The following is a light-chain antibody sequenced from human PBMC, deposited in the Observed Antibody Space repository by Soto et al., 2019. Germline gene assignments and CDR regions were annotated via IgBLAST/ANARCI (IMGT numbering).Light chain of an antibody. Sequence: QSALTQPRSVSGSPGQSVTISCTGSSSDVGGYKYVSWYQQHPGKDPKLMNYDVSKRPPGVPDRFSGSKSGNTASLTISGLQAEDEAEYYCCSCAGTYTWVFGGGTKLTVL. J-gene: IGLJ3*02. V-gene: IGLV2-11*01. CDR3: CSCAGTYTWV. CDR1: SSDVGGYKY. CDR2: DVS.